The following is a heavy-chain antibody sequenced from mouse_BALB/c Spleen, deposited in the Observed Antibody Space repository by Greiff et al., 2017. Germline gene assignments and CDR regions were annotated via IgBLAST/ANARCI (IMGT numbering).Heavy chain of an antibody. Sequence: EVKVVESGGGLVKPGGSLKLSCAASGFTFSSYAMSWVRQTPEKRLEWVASISSGGSTYYPDSVKGRFTISRDNARNILYLQMSSLRSEDTAMYYCARGREVYYWGQGTTLTVSS. J-gene: IGHJ2*01. V-gene: IGHV5-6-5*01. CDR1: GFTFSSYA. CDR3: ARGREVYY. CDR2: ISSGGST.